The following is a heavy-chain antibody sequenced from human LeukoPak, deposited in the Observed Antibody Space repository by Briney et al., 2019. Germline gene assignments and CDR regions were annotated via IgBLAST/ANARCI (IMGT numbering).Heavy chain of an antibody. Sequence: GGSLRLSCAASGFIFSDSTVHWVRQASGTGLEWVGRIRSKANNYATAYATSVQGRFTLSRDDSKNTAYLQMNSLKIEDTAVYYCIRGATSGSYYGFDVWGQGATVTV. V-gene: IGHV3-73*01. CDR1: GFIFSDST. D-gene: IGHD4/OR15-4a*01. J-gene: IGHJ6*02. CDR2: IRSKANNYAT. CDR3: IRGATSGSYYGFDV.